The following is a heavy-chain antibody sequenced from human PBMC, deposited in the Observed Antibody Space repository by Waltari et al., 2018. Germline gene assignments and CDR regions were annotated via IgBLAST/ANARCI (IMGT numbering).Heavy chain of an antibody. J-gene: IGHJ3*01. CDR2: LSYKGAP. V-gene: IGHV4-39*01. Sequence: QLQLQESGPGLVKPSETLSLTCSVSGGSITTSRHYWGWIRQPPGQGLEWIATLSYKGAPYTSPSPTSRVTRSRDTSKNQLSLTLCAVTAADAAVYYCATYIGASVGTAAVDVGGQGKMVIVSS. CDR1: GGSITTSRHY. D-gene: IGHD5-12*01. CDR3: ATYIGASVGTAAVDV.